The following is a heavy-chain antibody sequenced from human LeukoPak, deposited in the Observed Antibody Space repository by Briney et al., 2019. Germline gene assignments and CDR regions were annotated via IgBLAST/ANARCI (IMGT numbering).Heavy chain of an antibody. V-gene: IGHV3-21*01. D-gene: IGHD4-17*01. J-gene: IGHJ4*02. Sequence: GGSLRLSCAASGFTFTTSSMNWVRQAPGKGLEWVSSISSSSIYIYYADSVKGRFTISRDNAKNSLYLQMNSLRAEDTAVYYCVRGGLYGDYDAYWGQGTLVTVSS. CDR2: ISSSSIYI. CDR1: GFTFTTSS. CDR3: VRGGLYGDYDAY.